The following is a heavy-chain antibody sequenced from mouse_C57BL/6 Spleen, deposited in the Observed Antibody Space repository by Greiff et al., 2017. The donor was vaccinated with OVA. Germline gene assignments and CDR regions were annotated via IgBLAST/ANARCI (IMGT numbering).Heavy chain of an antibody. V-gene: IGHV1-50*01. CDR3: ARCENPHYCDY. CDR1: GYTFTSYW. J-gene: IGHJ2*01. Sequence: QVQLQQPGAELVKPGASVTLSCKASGYTFTSYWMQWVKQRPGQGLEWIGEIDPSDSYTTYNQKFKGKATLTVDTSSSTAYMQLSSLTSEDSAVYYCARCENPHYCDYWGQGTTLTVSS. CDR2: IDPSDSYT.